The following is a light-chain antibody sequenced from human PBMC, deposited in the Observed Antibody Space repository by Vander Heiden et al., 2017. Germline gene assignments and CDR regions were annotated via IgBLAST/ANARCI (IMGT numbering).Light chain of an antibody. J-gene: IGKJ1*01. CDR3: QHEGSSPWT. CDR1: QCVSSRY. CDR2: GAS. V-gene: IGKV3-20*01. Sequence: EIVLTQFPGTLSLSPRERATLSCRASQCVSSRYLAWYQQKQGQAPRLLIYGASSRATGIPDRFSGSGSGTDFTLTISRLEPEDFAVYYCQHEGSSPWTFGQGTKVEIK.